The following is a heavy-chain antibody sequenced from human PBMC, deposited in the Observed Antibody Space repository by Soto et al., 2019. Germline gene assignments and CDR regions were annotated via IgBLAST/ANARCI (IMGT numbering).Heavy chain of an antibody. Sequence: SETLSLTCTVSGGSISSYYWSWIRQPPGKGLEWIGYIYYSGSTNYNPSLKSRVTISVDTSKNQFSLKLSSVTAADTAVYYCARRNTVVTRSWFDPWGQGTLVTVSS. CDR2: IYYSGST. V-gene: IGHV4-59*08. J-gene: IGHJ5*02. CDR1: GGSISSYY. CDR3: ARRNTVVTRSWFDP. D-gene: IGHD2-21*02.